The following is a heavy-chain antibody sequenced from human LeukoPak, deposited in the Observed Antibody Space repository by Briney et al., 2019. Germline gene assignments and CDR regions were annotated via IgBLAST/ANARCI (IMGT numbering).Heavy chain of an antibody. CDR3: ARGYSNFAPYFDY. V-gene: IGHV1-69*13. J-gene: IGHJ4*02. D-gene: IGHD4-11*01. CDR2: IIPIFGTA. CDR1: GGTFSSYA. Sequence: SVQVSCKASGGTFSSYAISWVRQAPGQGLEWMGGIIPIFGTANYAQKFQGRVTITADESTSTAYMELSSLRSEDTAVYYCARGYSNFAPYFDYWGQGTLVTVSS.